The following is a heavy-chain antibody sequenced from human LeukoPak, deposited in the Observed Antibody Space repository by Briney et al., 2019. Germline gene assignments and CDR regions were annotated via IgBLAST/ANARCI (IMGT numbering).Heavy chain of an antibody. J-gene: IGHJ5*02. Sequence: PSETLSLTCAVSGGSISSGGYSWSWIRQPPGKGLEWIGYIYHSGSTYYNPSLKSRVTISVDRSKNQFSLKLSSVSAADTAVYYCAKRDRGSYGMGWFDPWGQGTLVTVSS. CDR1: GGSISSGGYS. V-gene: IGHV4-30-2*01. D-gene: IGHD1-26*01. CDR3: AKRDRGSYGMGWFDP. CDR2: IYHSGST.